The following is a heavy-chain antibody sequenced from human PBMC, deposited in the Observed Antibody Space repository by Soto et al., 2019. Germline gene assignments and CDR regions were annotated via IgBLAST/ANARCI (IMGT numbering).Heavy chain of an antibody. V-gene: IGHV3-23*01. J-gene: IGHJ4*02. Sequence: PGGSLRLSCAASGFTFNTYAMSWVRQAPGKGLEWVAAIGSSGGDDTYYADSVKGRFTISRDNSNNALFLRMNSLRAEDTAVYYCAKQIGSCRGGSCYFDHLGLGTLVTVSS. CDR3: AKQIGSCRGGSCYFDH. D-gene: IGHD2-15*01. CDR1: GFTFNTYA. CDR2: IGSSGGDDT.